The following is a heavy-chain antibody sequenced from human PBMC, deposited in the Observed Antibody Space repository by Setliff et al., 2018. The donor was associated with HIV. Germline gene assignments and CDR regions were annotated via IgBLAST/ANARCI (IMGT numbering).Heavy chain of an antibody. CDR1: GYTFTNYY. J-gene: IGHJ4*02. CDR2: INPSGGST. D-gene: IGHD2-15*01. V-gene: IGHV1-46*01. Sequence: ASVKVSCKASGYTFTNYYMHWVRQAPGQGLEWMGIINPSGGSTSHAQKFQGRVNMTRDTSTSTVHMEVSSLRSEDTAVYYCARDPNDRYCSGGSCYSWYYWGQGTLVTVSS. CDR3: ARDPNDRYCSGGSCYSWYY.